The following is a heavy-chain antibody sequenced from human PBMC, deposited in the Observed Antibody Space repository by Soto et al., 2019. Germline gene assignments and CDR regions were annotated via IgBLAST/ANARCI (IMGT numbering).Heavy chain of an antibody. CDR3: ARTEASSWSFFYYGMDV. CDR2: VYCCDGT. CDR1: GGPIGSYY. D-gene: IGHD6-13*01. Sequence: QVQLQESGPGLVKPSETLSLTCTVSGGPIGSYYWSWIRQSPGKGLEWVGCVYCCDGTNYNPSLKSRVTISLDRSKNHYSLRLTSVAAADTAVYYCARTEASSWSFFYYGMDVWGQGTTVAVSS. V-gene: IGHV4-59*01. J-gene: IGHJ6*02.